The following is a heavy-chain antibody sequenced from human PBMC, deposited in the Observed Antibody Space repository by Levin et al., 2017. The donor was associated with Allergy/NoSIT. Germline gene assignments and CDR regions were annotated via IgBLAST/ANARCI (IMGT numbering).Heavy chain of an antibody. J-gene: IGHJ4*02. CDR2: IYWDNDK. CDR3: AHFYDSSEYPVFYFDY. Sequence: SGPTLVKPTQTLTLTCAFSGFSLTTSGVGVGWIRQPPGKALEWLALIYWDNDKRYSPSLRSRLTITKDTSKNQVVLTMTNVDPVDTATYYCAHFYDSSEYPVFYFDYWGPGTLVTVSS. V-gene: IGHV2-5*02. D-gene: IGHD3-22*01. CDR1: GFSLTTSGVG.